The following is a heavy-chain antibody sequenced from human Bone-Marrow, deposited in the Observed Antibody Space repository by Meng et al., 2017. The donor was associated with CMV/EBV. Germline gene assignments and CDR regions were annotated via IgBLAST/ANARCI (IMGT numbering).Heavy chain of an antibody. CDR2: IYYSGST. J-gene: IGHJ6*02. V-gene: IGHV4-39*07. Sequence: SETLSLTCTVSGDSISGSTFYWGWIRQPPGKGLEWIGSIYYSGSTYYNPSLKSRVTISVDTSKSQFSLNLGSATAADTAVYYCARGRGYDLYYGMDVWGQGTTVTVSS. CDR3: ARGRGYDLYYGMDV. CDR1: GDSISGSTFY. D-gene: IGHD5-12*01.